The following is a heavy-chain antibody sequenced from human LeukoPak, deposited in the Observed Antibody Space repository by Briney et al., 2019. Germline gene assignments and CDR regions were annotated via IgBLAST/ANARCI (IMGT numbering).Heavy chain of an antibody. CDR1: GGTLSSYA. D-gene: IGHD2-2*01. J-gene: IGHJ4*02. V-gene: IGHV1-69*06. CDR2: IIPIFGTA. Sequence: VASLKDSCKASGGTLSSYAISWVRQAPGQGLECMGGIIPIFGTANYAQKLQGRVTITADKSTSTAYMDLSSLRAEDTAVYYCARVGPAAMMWADYWGQGTLVTVSS. CDR3: ARVGPAAMMWADY.